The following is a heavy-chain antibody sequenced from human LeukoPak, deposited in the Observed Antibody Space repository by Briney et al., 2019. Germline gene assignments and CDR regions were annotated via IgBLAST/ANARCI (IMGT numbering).Heavy chain of an antibody. CDR3: ARGGKATVVTM. V-gene: IGHV4-4*07. J-gene: IGHJ4*02. D-gene: IGHD4-23*01. CDR1: GGSINSYY. Sequence: SETLSLTCTVSGGSINSYYWSWIRQPAGKGLEGIRRIYSSGRTNYNPSLKSRVSMSVDTSKNQFSLKLTSVTAADTAVYYCARGGKATVVTMWGQGILVTVSS. CDR2: IYSSGRT.